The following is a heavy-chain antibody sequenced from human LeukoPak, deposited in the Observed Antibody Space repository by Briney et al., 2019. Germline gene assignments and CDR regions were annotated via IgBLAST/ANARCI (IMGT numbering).Heavy chain of an antibody. V-gene: IGHV4-59*01. CDR2: NSYSGRT. CDR3: ARLGSNNWFDP. J-gene: IGHJ5*02. Sequence: SETLSLTCTVSGGSISSYYCSWIRQPPGKGLEWIGYNSYSGRTNYNPSLKSRVTVSVDTSKNQFSLKLSSVTAADTAVYYCARLGSNNWFDPWGQGTLVTVSS. CDR1: GGSISSYY.